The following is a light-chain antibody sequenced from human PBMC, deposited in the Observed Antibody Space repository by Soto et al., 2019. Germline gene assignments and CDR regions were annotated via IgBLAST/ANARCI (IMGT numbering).Light chain of an antibody. Sequence: DIQLTQSPSSLSASVGIRVSITCRASQSITNYLNWYQQRPGKAPELLIYAASTLQRGVPSRFSGSGSGTEFTFTISSLQPEDFATYYCQQTYITPRTFGQGTKVE. CDR3: QQTYITPRT. V-gene: IGKV1-39*01. CDR1: QSITNY. CDR2: AAS. J-gene: IGKJ1*01.